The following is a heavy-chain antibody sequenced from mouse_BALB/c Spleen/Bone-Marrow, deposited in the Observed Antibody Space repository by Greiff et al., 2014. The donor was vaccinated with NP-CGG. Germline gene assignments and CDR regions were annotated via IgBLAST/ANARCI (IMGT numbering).Heavy chain of an antibody. Sequence: VKLVESGPGLVQPSQSLSITCTVSGFSFSYYGVHWIRQSPGKGLEWLGGIWSGGIRDYNTYFITRMSISNENSKSQVFFTRNRLQANYTAIYYFARSPAMDYWGPGTSVTVSS. CDR2: IWSGGIR. J-gene: IGHJ4*01. V-gene: IGHV2-2*02. CDR1: GFSFSYYG. CDR3: ARSPAMDY.